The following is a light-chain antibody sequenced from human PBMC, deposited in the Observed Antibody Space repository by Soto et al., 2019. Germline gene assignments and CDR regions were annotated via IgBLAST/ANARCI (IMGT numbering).Light chain of an antibody. J-gene: IGKJ1*01. V-gene: IGKV3-15*01. CDR2: GAS. CDR3: QQYNPYSPWT. Sequence: EIVMTQSPATLSVSPGERATLSCRASQSISSKLAWYQQKPGQAPRLLIYGASTRATGIPVRFSGSGSGTEFTLTITSLQSEDFASYYCQQYNPYSPWTFGQGTKVEVK. CDR1: QSISSK.